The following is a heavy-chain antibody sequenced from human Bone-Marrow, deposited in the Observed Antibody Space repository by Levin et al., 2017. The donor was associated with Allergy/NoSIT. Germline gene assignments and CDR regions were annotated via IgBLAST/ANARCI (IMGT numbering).Heavy chain of an antibody. Sequence: ASVKVSCKVSGYTLTELSMHWVRQAPGKGLEWMGGFDPEDGETIYAQKFQGRVTMTEDTSTDTAYMELSSLRSEDTAVYYCATDRGYSYGFRLAHDRPGFDPWGQGTLVTVSS. V-gene: IGHV1-24*01. D-gene: IGHD5-18*01. CDR3: ATDRGYSYGFRLAHDRPGFDP. CDR2: FDPEDGET. CDR1: GYTLTELS. J-gene: IGHJ5*02.